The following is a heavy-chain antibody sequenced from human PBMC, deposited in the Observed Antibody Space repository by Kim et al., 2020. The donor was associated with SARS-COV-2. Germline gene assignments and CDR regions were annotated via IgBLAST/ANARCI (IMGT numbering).Heavy chain of an antibody. D-gene: IGHD6-19*01. CDR1: GFTFSSYA. V-gene: IGHV3-23*01. J-gene: IGHJ3*02. CDR3: AKDLLAAFHSSGSDDAFDI. Sequence: GGSLRLSCAASGFTFSSYAMSWVRQAPGKGLEWVSAISGSGGSTYYADSVKGRFTISRDNSKNTLYLQMNSLRAEDTAVYYCAKDLLAAFHSSGSDDAFDIWGQGTMVTVSS. CDR2: ISGSGGST.